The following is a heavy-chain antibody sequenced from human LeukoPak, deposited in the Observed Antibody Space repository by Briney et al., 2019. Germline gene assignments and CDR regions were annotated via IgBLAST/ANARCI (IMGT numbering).Heavy chain of an antibody. D-gene: IGHD3-22*01. CDR3: ARDRGRQKWFQGFDP. J-gene: IGHJ5*02. CDR2: ISTYDGNT. V-gene: IGHV1-18*01. Sequence: GASVKVSCKASGYTFTTYGINWVRQAPGQGLEWMGWISTYDGNTNYAEKLQGRVTMTTDTSTSTGYMELRSLRSDDTALYYCARDRGRQKWFQGFDPWGQGTLVTVSS. CDR1: GYTFTTYG.